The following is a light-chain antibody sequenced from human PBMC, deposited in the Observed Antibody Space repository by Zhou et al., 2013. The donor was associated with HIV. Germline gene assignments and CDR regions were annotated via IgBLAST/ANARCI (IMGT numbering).Light chain of an antibody. CDR3: QQYDNLPLT. J-gene: IGKJ4*01. CDR1: QTISSY. Sequence: DIQMTQSPSTLSASVGDRVTITCRASQTISSYLNWYQQKPGKAPKLLIYAASNLQSGVPSRFSGSASGADFTFTISSLQPEDIATYYCQQYDNLPLTFGGGTRVEIK. CDR2: AAS. V-gene: IGKV1-33*01.